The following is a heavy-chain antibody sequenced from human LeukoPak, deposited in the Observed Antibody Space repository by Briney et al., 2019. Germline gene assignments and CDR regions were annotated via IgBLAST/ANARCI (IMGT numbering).Heavy chain of an antibody. CDR3: ARGHGMLDGYKRYYGMDV. CDR2: INPNSGGT. Sequence: ASVKVSCKASGYTFTGYYMHWVRQAPGQGLEWMGWINPNSGGTNYAQKFQGRVTMTRDTSISTAYMELSRLRSDDTAVYYCARGHGMLDGYKRYYGMDVWGQGTTVTVPS. D-gene: IGHD5-24*01. V-gene: IGHV1-2*02. J-gene: IGHJ6*02. CDR1: GYTFTGYY.